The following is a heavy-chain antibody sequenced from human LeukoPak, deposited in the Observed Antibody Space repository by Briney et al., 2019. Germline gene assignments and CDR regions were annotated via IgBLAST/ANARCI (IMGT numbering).Heavy chain of an antibody. J-gene: IGHJ4*02. D-gene: IGHD4-17*01. CDR3: ARESDDYGDTNLDY. CDR2: ISSSSSYI. Sequence: PGGSLRLSCAASGFTFSSYSMNWVRQAPGKGLEWVSSISSSSSYIYYADSMKGRFPISRDNAKNSLYLQMNSMRAEDTAVYYCARESDDYGDTNLDYWGQGTLVTVSS. CDR1: GFTFSSYS. V-gene: IGHV3-21*01.